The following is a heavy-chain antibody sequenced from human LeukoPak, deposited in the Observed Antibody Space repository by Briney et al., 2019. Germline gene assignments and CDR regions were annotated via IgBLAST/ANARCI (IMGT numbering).Heavy chain of an antibody. CDR1: GYSFTSYW. Sequence: GESLKISCKGSGYSFTSYWISWVRQMPGKGLEWMGRIGPSDSYTNYSPSFQGHVTISADKSISTAYLQWSSLKASGTAMYYCARRRDSSSWYYFDYWGQGTLVTVSS. V-gene: IGHV5-10-1*01. CDR2: IGPSDSYT. CDR3: ARRRDSSSWYYFDY. J-gene: IGHJ4*02. D-gene: IGHD6-13*01.